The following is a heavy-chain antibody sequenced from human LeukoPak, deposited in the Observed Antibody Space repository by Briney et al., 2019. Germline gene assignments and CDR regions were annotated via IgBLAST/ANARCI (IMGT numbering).Heavy chain of an antibody. J-gene: IGHJ6*02. CDR2: IYYSGST. CDR1: GGSISRYY. V-gene: IGHV4-59*01. D-gene: IGHD4-4*01. Sequence: SETLSLTCTVSGGSISRYYWSWIRQPPGKGLEWIGYIYYSGSTNYNPSLKSRVTISVDTSKNQFSLKLSSVTAADTAVYYCARANSNYVVYYYYGMDVWGQGTTVTVSS. CDR3: ARANSNYVVYYYYGMDV.